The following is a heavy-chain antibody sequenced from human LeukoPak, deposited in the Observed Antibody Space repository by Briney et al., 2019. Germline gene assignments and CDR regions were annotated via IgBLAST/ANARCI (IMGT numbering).Heavy chain of an antibody. CDR3: ARQGGLDV. Sequence: ASVKVSCKASGYSFTNYDINWVRQAPGQGLEWMGWLNPNSGKTDYAQRLQGRVTLTRNTSVSTAYMELSSLRFEDTAVYYCARQGGLDVWGQGTTVTVS. CDR2: LNPNSGKT. J-gene: IGHJ6*02. V-gene: IGHV1-8*01. CDR1: GYSFTNYD.